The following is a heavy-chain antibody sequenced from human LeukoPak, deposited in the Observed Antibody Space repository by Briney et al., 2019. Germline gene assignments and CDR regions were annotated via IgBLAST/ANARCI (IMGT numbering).Heavy chain of an antibody. J-gene: IGHJ4*02. CDR1: GFTFSSYA. V-gene: IGHV3-23*01. Sequence: GGSLRLSCAASGFTFSSYAMNWVRQAPGKGLEWVSGISGSGGSTYYADSVKGRFTISRDNSKNTLYLQMNSLRAEDTALYYCASYDGSGSYWGQGTLVTVSS. CDR2: ISGSGGST. CDR3: ASYDGSGSY. D-gene: IGHD3-10*01.